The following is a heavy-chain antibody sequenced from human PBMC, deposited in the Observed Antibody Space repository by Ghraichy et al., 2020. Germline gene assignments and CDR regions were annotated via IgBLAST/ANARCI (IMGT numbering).Heavy chain of an antibody. CDR1: GYTFTSYG. CDR2: ISAYNGNT. D-gene: IGHD3-3*01. CDR3: ARAHYYDFWSGQQYYYGMDV. Sequence: ASVKVSCKASGYTFTSYGISWVRQAPGQGLEWMGWISAYNGNTNYAQKLQGRVTMTTDTSTSTAYMELRSLRSDDTAVYYCARAHYYDFWSGQQYYYGMDVWGQGTTVTVSS. V-gene: IGHV1-18*01. J-gene: IGHJ6*02.